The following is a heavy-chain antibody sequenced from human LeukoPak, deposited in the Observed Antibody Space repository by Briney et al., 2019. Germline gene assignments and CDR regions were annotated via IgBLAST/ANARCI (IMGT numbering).Heavy chain of an antibody. CDR3: IREGYGDYNAFDI. J-gene: IGHJ3*02. CDR1: GFTFSSYS. Sequence: PGGSLRLSCAASGFTFSSYSMNWVRQAPGKGLEWVANIKKDGSEKYYVDSVKGRFTISRDNAKNSLYLQMNSLRAEDTAVYYCIREGYGDYNAFDIWGQGTMVTVSS. CDR2: IKKDGSEK. D-gene: IGHD4-17*01. V-gene: IGHV3-7*04.